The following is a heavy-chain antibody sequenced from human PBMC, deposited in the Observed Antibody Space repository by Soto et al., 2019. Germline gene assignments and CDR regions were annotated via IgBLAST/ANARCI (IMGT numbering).Heavy chain of an antibody. CDR1: GYTFTSYG. CDR2: ISAYNGNT. CDR3: ARMDDGSGYVQRHNWCGP. Sequence: ASVKVSCKASGYTFTSYGISWVRQAPGQGLEWMGWISAYNGNTNYAQKFQGRVTMTTDTSTSTAYMELRSLRSDDTAVYYCARMDDGSGYVQRHNWCGPWGQGTLVTVAS. V-gene: IGHV1-18*01. J-gene: IGHJ5*02. D-gene: IGHD3-22*01.